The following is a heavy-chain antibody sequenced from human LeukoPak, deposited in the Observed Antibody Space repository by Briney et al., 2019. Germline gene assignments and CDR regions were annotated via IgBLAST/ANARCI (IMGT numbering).Heavy chain of an antibody. D-gene: IGHD6-13*01. Sequence: SVKVSCKASGGTFSSYAISWVRQAPGQGLEWMGGIIPIFGTANYAQKFQGRVTITTDESTSTAYMELSSLRSEDTAVYYCARDQEAAAGTPVDYWGQGTLVTVSS. CDR2: IIPIFGTA. CDR1: GGTFSSYA. V-gene: IGHV1-69*05. CDR3: ARDQEAAAGTPVDY. J-gene: IGHJ4*02.